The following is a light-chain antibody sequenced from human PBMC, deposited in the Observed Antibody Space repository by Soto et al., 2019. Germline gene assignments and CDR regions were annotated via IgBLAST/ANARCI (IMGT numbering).Light chain of an antibody. J-gene: IGKJ3*01. CDR1: QSISTW. CDR3: QQYGSAPFT. Sequence: DIQMTQSPSTLSASVGDRVTITCRASQSISTWLAWYQHKPGKAPKLLIYQASSLEGGVPSRFSGSGSGTEFTLTISSLQPDDFAVYYCQQYGSAPFTFGPGTKVDIK. CDR2: QAS. V-gene: IGKV1-5*03.